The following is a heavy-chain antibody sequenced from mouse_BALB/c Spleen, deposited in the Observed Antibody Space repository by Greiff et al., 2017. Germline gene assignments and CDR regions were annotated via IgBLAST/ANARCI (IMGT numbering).Heavy chain of an antibody. CDR3: ASKTARAALFDY. V-gene: IGHV5-6-5*01. Sequence: DVHLVESGGGLVKPGGSLKLSCAASGFTFSSYAMSWVRQTPEKRLEWVASISSGGSTYYPDSVKGRFTISRDNARNILYLQMSSLRSEDTAMYYCASKTARAALFDYWGQGTTLTVSS. CDR2: ISSGGST. D-gene: IGHD3-2*01. J-gene: IGHJ2*01. CDR1: GFTFSSYA.